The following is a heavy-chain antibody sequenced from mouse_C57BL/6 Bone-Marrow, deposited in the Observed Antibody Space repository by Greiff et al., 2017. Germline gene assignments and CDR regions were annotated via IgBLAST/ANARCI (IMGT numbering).Heavy chain of an antibody. V-gene: IGHV5-12*01. CDR2: ISNGGGST. J-gene: IGHJ4*01. CDR1: GFTFSDYY. CDR3: ARHHYSYYYYAMDY. D-gene: IGHD2-12*01. Sequence: DVHLVESGGGLVQPGGSLKLSCAASGFTFSDYYMYWVRQTPEKGLEWVAYISNGGGSTYYPDTVKGRFTISRDNAKNTLYLQMSRLKSEDTAMYYCARHHYSYYYYAMDYWGQGTSVTVSS.